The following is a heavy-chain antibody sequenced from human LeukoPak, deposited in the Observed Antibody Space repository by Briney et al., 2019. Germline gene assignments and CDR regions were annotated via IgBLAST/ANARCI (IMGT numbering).Heavy chain of an antibody. D-gene: IGHD3-22*01. Sequence: ASVKVSFKSSGYTFTGYYMHWVRQAPGQGLEWMGWINPNSGGTNYAQKFQGRVTITRDTSIRTAYMELSRLRSDDTAVYYCARDNSSGYYWNYWGQGTLVTVSS. J-gene: IGHJ4*02. V-gene: IGHV1-2*02. CDR2: INPNSGGT. CDR1: GYTFTGYY. CDR3: ARDNSSGYYWNY.